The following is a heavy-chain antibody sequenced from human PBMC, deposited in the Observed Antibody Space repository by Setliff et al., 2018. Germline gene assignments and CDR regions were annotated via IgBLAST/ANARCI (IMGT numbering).Heavy chain of an antibody. CDR1: GFTFNNYF. J-gene: IGHJ6*02. V-gene: IGHV3-21*01. CDR3: ARDAGRFTEHPYYYGPGV. D-gene: IGHD1-26*01. CDR2: ISNSGGEI. Sequence: GGSLRLSCAASGFTFNNYFMIWVRQAPGKGLEWVSTISNSGGEIHYADSVKGRFTVSRDNAKNTLSLQMNDLRDDDTAVYYCARDAGRFTEHPYYYGPGVWGQGTTVTVSS.